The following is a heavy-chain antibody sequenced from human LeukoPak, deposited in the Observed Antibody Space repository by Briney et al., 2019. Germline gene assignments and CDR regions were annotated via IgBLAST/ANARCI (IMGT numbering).Heavy chain of an antibody. CDR1: GYAFTSYD. CDR3: ARDRGYYDSSGYPLGYYYYYMDV. J-gene: IGHJ6*03. V-gene: IGHV1-8*03. CDR2: MNPNSGNT. D-gene: IGHD3-22*01. Sequence: GASVKVSCKASGYAFTSYDINWVRQATGQGLEWMGWMNPNSGNTGYAQKFQGRVTITADESTSTAYMELSSLRSEDTAVYYCARDRGYYDSSGYPLGYYYYYMDVWGKGTTVTISS.